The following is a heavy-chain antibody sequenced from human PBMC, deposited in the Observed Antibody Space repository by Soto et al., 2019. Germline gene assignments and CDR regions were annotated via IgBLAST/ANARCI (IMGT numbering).Heavy chain of an antibody. D-gene: IGHD6-13*01. J-gene: IGHJ6*02. Sequence: QVQLQESGPELVKPSQTLSRTCTVSGGSISSGGYYWRWIRQHPGKGLEWIGYIYYSGSTYYNPSLKSRVTISVDTSKNQFSLKLSSVTAADTAVYYCATPRGGYSMDYYGMDVWGQGTTVTVSS. CDR3: ATPRGGYSMDYYGMDV. CDR2: IYYSGST. V-gene: IGHV4-31*03. CDR1: GGSISSGGYY.